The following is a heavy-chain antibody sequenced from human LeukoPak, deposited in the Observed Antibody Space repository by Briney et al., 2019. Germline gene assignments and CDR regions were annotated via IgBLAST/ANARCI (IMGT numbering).Heavy chain of an antibody. CDR2: TNPNSGGT. V-gene: IGHV1-2*02. J-gene: IGHJ4*02. Sequence: GASVKVSCKASGYTFTGYYMHWVRQAPGQGLEWMGWTNPNSGGTNYAQKFQGRVTMTRDTSISTAYMELSRLRSDDTAVYYCARDLYYDSSGYYFLGYWGQGTLVTVSS. D-gene: IGHD3-22*01. CDR1: GYTFTGYY. CDR3: ARDLYYDSSGYYFLGY.